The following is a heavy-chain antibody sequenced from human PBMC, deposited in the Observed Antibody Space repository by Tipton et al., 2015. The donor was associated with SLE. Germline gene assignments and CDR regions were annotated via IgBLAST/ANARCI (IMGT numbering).Heavy chain of an antibody. Sequence: QPGAEVKKPGASVKVSCRSYGSTFTAYYMHWVRQASGQGLERTGPINPSSGGASYAQKFQGRVSMTRDTSIDTVDLDLISLRFDDTAVYYCARGLHTASWCGSDSGMASWGLGTSVTVPS. J-gene: IGHJ6*01. CDR3: ARGLHTASWCGSDSGMAS. D-gene: IGHD6-13*01. V-gene: IGHV1-2*06. CDR2: INPSSGGA. CDR1: GSTFTAYY.